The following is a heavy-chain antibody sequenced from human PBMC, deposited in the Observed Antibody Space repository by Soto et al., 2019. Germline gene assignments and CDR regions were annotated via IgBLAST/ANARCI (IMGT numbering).Heavy chain of an antibody. V-gene: IGHV1-2*02. D-gene: IGHD3-22*01. CDR1: GYTFTGYY. CDR2: INPNSGGT. CDR3: ARVMYYYDSSGYFPYFDY. J-gene: IGHJ4*02. Sequence: ASVKVSCKASGYTFTGYYMHWVRQAPGQGLEWMGWINPNSGGTNYAQKFQGRATMTRDTSISTAYMELSRLRSDDTAVYYCARVMYYYDSSGYFPYFDYWGQGTLVTVSS.